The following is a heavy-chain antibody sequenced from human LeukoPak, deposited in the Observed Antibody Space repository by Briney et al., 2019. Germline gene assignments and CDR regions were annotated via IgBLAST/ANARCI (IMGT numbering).Heavy chain of an antibody. CDR1: GFTFSNYG. CDR3: ARDPGYCSGGSCYPY. D-gene: IGHD2-15*01. V-gene: IGHV3-23*01. Sequence: GGSLRLSCAASGFTFSNYGMNWVRQAPGKGLEWVSGIGPSGTNTYYADSVKGRFTISRDNSKITLYLQMNSLRAEDTAVYYCARDPGYCSGGSCYPYWGQGTLVTVSS. CDR2: IGPSGTNT. J-gene: IGHJ4*02.